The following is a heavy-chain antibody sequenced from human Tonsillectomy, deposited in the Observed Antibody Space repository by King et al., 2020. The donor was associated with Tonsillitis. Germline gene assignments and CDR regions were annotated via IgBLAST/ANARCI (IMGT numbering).Heavy chain of an antibody. CDR2: ITGNSDST. J-gene: IGHJ4*02. V-gene: IGHV3-43*02. Sequence: VQLVESGGGVVQPGGSLRLSCAASGFTFDDYAMHWVRQAPGKGLEWVSLITGNSDSTFYADSVKGRFTISRDNSKNSLYLQMNSLRNEDTALYYCAKDTYQRKQDDYSSTWDGFCDYWGQGTLVTVSS. CDR3: AKDTYQRKQDDYSSTWDGFCDY. CDR1: GFTFDDYA. D-gene: IGHD6-13*01.